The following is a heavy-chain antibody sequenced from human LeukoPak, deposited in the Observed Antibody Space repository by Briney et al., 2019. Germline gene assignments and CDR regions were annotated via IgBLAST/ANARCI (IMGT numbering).Heavy chain of an antibody. CDR1: GGSMSNDH. D-gene: IGHD3-22*01. V-gene: IGHV4-4*07. CDR3: ARDHVVVGSTPSFFDY. J-gene: IGHJ4*02. Sequence: SETLSLSCTVSGGSMSNDHWTWIRQPPGEGLEWIGRIYTNGHTNYSPSLRSRVTMSVDTSKNQFSLKVRFVTAADTAVYFCARDHVVVGSTPSFFDYWGQGILVTVSS. CDR2: IYTNGHT.